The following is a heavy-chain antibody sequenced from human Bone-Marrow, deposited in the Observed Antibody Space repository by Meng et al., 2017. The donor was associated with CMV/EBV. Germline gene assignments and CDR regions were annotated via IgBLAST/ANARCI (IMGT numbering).Heavy chain of an antibody. CDR1: GYTFTSYG. CDR2: ISAYNGNT. CDR3: ARVIGLELLLIGSGLCDP. J-gene: IGHJ5*02. Sequence: AAVKVSCKASGYTFTSYGISWVRQAPGQGLEGMGWISAYNGNTNYAQKLQDRVTMTTDTSTSTAYMELRSLRSDDTAVYYCARVIGLELLLIGSGLCDPWGQGTLVTVSS. D-gene: IGHD1-26*01. V-gene: IGHV1-18*01.